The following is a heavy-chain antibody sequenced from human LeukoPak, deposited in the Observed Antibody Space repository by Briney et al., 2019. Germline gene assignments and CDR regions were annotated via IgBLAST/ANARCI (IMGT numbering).Heavy chain of an antibody. J-gene: IGHJ3*02. CDR3: ARGEGGAAFDI. CDR2: ISSSSSYI. V-gene: IGHV3-21*01. Sequence: PGGSLRLSCAASGFTFSSYTMNWVRQAPGKGLEWVSSISSSSSYIYYADSVKGRFTISRDNAKNSLYLQMNSLRAEDTAVYYCARGEGGAAFDIWGQGTMVTVPS. D-gene: IGHD3-16*01. CDR1: GFTFSSYT.